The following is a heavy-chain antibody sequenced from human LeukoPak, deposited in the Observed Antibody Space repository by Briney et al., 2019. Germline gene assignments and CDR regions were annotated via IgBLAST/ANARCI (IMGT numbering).Heavy chain of an antibody. J-gene: IGHJ3*02. CDR2: IYGDGSFT. CDR3: ARALVVVDDAFDI. D-gene: IGHD2-15*01. Sequence: GGSLRLSCAASGFTFSNFWMHWVRQAPGKGLVWVALIYGDGSFTRYADSVKGRFTISRDNSKNTLYLQMNSLRAEDTAVYYCARALVVVDDAFDIWGQGTMVTVSS. CDR1: GFTFSNFW. V-gene: IGHV3-74*01.